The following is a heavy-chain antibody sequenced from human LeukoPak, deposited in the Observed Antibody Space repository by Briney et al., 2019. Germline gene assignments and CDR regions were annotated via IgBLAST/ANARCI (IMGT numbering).Heavy chain of an antibody. J-gene: IGHJ4*02. D-gene: IGHD2-21*02. CDR1: RFTFSDYY. CDR2: ISRSGSTI. CDR3: ARLYCGGDCYVDY. V-gene: IGHV3-11*01. Sequence: GGSLRLSCAASRFTFSDYYMTWIRQAPGKGLERVSYISRSGSTISYTDSVKGRFTISRDNAKNSLYLQMNSLRVEDMAVYYCARLYCGGDCYVDYWGQGTLVTVSS.